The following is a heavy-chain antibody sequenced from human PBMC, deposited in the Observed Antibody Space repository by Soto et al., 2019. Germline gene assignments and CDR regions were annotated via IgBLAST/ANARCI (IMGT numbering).Heavy chain of an antibody. CDR2: IYPGDSDT. CDR3: ARPAMTIFGVVPQNYGMDV. Sequence: PGESLKISCKGSGYSFTSYWIGWVRQMPGKGLEWMGIIYPGDSDTRYSPSFQGQVTISADRSISTAYLQWSSLKASDTAMYYCARPAMTIFGVVPQNYGMDVWGQGTTVTVSS. J-gene: IGHJ6*02. D-gene: IGHD3-3*01. CDR1: GYSFTSYW. V-gene: IGHV5-51*01.